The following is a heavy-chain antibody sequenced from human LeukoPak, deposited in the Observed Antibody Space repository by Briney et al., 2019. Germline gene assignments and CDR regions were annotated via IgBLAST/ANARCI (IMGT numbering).Heavy chain of an antibody. V-gene: IGHV3-48*03. CDR3: AKDGFNPSVVVVVPAATENWFDP. D-gene: IGHD2-2*01. Sequence: GGSLRLSCAASGFTFSSYEMNWVRQAPGKGLEWVSYISSSGSTIYYADSVKGRFTISRDNAKNSLYLQMNSLRAEDTAVYYCAKDGFNPSVVVVVPAATENWFDPWGQGTLVTVSS. CDR1: GFTFSSYE. CDR2: ISSSGSTI. J-gene: IGHJ5*02.